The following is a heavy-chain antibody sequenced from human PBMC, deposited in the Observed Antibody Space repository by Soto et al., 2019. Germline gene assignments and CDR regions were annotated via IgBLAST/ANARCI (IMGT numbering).Heavy chain of an antibody. Sequence: GGSLRLSCVGSGLTFSTYSINWVRQAPGKGLEWVSSISSRSDIYYADSVKGRFTISRDNAKNSVSLQMNSLRAEDTAVYYCAREYTAWPLAYGLDVWGQGTTVTVSS. V-gene: IGHV3-21*01. D-gene: IGHD2-2*02. CDR2: ISSRSDI. CDR3: AREYTAWPLAYGLDV. CDR1: GLTFSTYS. J-gene: IGHJ6*02.